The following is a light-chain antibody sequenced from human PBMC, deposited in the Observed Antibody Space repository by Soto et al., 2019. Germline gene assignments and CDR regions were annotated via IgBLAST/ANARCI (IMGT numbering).Light chain of an antibody. CDR3: QQSFSMPRP. Sequence: DIQMTQSPPSLSASVGDRVTITCRASQTVKEYLNWYQQKSGEPPRVLIYASSTLQTGVPSRFSGSGFGTDFTLTISSLQPEDAATYYCQQSFSMPRPFGQGTKLEIK. CDR2: ASS. V-gene: IGKV1-39*01. CDR1: QTVKEY. J-gene: IGKJ2*01.